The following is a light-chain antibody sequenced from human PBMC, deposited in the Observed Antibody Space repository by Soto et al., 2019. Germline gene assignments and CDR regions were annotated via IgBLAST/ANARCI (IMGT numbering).Light chain of an antibody. CDR3: QQRGNWPVT. J-gene: IGKJ1*01. Sequence: EIVLTQSPATLSLSPGERATLSCRASQSVSSYFAWYQQKPGQAPRRLIYDASNRATGILARFRGSGSGTDITLSVSSLEPDDFSVYYGQQRGNWPVTFGQGTRVDIK. CDR2: DAS. V-gene: IGKV3-11*01. CDR1: QSVSSY.